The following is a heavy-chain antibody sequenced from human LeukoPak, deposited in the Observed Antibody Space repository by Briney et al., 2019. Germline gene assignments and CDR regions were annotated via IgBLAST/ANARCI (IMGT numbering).Heavy chain of an antibody. CDR3: AKGHFDWLLWGYYFDY. J-gene: IGHJ4*02. V-gene: IGHV3-30*18. Sequence: HPGGSLRLSCAASGFTFSSYGMHWVRQAPGKGLEWVAVISYDGSNKYYADSVKGRFTISRDNSKNTLYLQMNSLRAEDTAVYYCAKGHFDWLLWGYYFDYWGQGTLVTVSS. D-gene: IGHD3-9*01. CDR1: GFTFSSYG. CDR2: ISYDGSNK.